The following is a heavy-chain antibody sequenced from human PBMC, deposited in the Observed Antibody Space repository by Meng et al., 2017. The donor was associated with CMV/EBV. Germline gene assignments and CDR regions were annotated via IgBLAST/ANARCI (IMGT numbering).Heavy chain of an antibody. D-gene: IGHD2-2*02. CDR2: IYSGGST. J-gene: IGHJ4*02. V-gene: IGHV3-66*02. Sequence: GESLKISCAASGFTVSSNYMSWVRQAPGKGLEWVSVIYSGGSTYYADSVKGRFTISRDNSKNTLYLQMNSLRAEDTAVYYCARDCSSTSCYTGFDYWGQGTLVTVS. CDR3: ARDCSSTSCYTGFDY. CDR1: GFTVSSNY.